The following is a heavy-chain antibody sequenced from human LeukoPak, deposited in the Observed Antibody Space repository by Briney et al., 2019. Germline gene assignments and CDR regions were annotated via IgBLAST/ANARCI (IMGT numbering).Heavy chain of an antibody. CDR1: GFTFHDYA. CDR3: AKDRNYESQYYFDY. J-gene: IGHJ4*02. Sequence: GGSLRLSCAASGFTFHDYAMHWVRQVPGKGLEWVSGISWNSGSIGYADSVKGRFTISRDNAKNSLYLQMNSLRAEDTALYYCAKDRNYESQYYFDYWGQGTLVTVSS. D-gene: IGHD1-7*01. CDR2: ISWNSGSI. V-gene: IGHV3-9*01.